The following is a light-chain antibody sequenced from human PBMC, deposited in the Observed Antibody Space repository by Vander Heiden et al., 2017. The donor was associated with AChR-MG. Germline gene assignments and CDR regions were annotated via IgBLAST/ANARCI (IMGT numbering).Light chain of an antibody. CDR3: QVRDSNPRT. CDR2: ASS. Sequence: DIHMTQSPSSLSASVGDRVTISCRASQSIRSYLNWYQQKPGKAPKLLIYASSSSQSAVPSRFSGSGSVTDFTITISILQPEDFATYSCQVRDSNPRTFGPRTKVEMK. CDR1: QSIRSY. J-gene: IGKJ1*01. V-gene: IGKV1-39*01.